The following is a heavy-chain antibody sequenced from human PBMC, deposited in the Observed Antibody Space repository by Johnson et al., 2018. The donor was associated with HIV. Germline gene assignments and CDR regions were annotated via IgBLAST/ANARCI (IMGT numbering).Heavy chain of an antibody. CDR3: ARDTTSGLDGSSWDGAFDI. CDR1: GLTFSDYY. J-gene: IGHJ3*02. CDR2: ISSSGSTI. D-gene: IGHD6-13*01. V-gene: IGHV3-11*04. Sequence: QVQLVESGGGLVKPGGSLRLSCAASGLTFSDYYMSWIRQAPGKGLEWVSYISSSGSTIYYADSVKGRFTISRDNAKNSLYLQMNSLRTEDTAVYYCARDTTSGLDGSSWDGAFDIWGQGTMVTVSS.